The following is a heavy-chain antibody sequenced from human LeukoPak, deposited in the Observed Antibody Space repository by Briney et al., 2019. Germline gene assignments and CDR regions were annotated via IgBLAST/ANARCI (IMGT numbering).Heavy chain of an antibody. CDR3: AKNVHCSSTSCYRGRAEYFQH. Sequence: GGSLRLSCAASGFTFSSYAMSWVRQAPGKGLEWVSAISGSGGSTYYADSVKGRFTISRDNSKYTLYLQMNSLRAEDTAVYYCAKNVHCSSTSCYRGRAEYFQHWGQGTLVTVSS. CDR2: ISGSGGST. J-gene: IGHJ1*01. V-gene: IGHV3-23*01. CDR1: GFTFSSYA. D-gene: IGHD2-2*01.